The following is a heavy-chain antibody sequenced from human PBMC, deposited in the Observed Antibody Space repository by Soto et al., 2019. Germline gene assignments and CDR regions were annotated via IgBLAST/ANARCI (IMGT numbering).Heavy chain of an antibody. CDR2: IFYSGST. J-gene: IGHJ4*02. D-gene: IGHD2-21*02. V-gene: IGHV4-30-4*01. CDR3: ASANCGGDCSYRHDRYYFES. CDR1: GGSITSDDYY. Sequence: QVQLQESGPGLVKPSQSLSLTCTVSGGSITSDDYYWSWIRQPPGRGLEWIGYIFYSGSTHYNPSLKSRFIISLDTSKKQVSLKLSSVTAADTAVYYCASANCGGDCSYRHDRYYFESRGQGTLVTVSS.